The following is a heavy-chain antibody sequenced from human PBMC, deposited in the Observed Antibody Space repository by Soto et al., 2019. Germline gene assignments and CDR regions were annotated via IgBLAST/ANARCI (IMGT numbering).Heavy chain of an antibody. Sequence: ASVKIFSRASGYNFSSFGISWVGQAPGQGVELMWWISVYGGQTLSTEKFRARVDMTTDTSANTAYLERRNLRPDDTAVYYCARDGGCNRLTVSTRDGNQGLDIWGQGTPVTVYS. V-gene: IGHV1-18*04. CDR2: ISVYGGQT. CDR1: GYNFSSFG. CDR3: ARDGGCNRLTVSTRDGNQGLDI. D-gene: IGHD1-1*01. J-gene: IGHJ6*02.